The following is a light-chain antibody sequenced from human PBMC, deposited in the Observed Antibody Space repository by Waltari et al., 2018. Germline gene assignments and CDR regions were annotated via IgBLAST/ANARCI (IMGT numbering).Light chain of an antibody. Sequence: EIVLTQSPGTLSLSPGERATLSCRASQSVNTYLAWYQQKPGQAPRLLIYAASTRAAGIPDRFSGSGSRTDFSLTISRLEAEDFAVYYCQHHVRLPATFGQGTKVEIK. J-gene: IGKJ1*01. CDR3: QHHVRLPAT. V-gene: IGKV3-20*01. CDR2: AAS. CDR1: QSVNTY.